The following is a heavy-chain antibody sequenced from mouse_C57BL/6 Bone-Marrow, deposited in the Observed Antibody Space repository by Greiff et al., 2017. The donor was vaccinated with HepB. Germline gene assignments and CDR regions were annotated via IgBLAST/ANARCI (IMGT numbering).Heavy chain of an antibody. CDR3: ARHIIYYDYDDAMDY. Sequence: VKLVESGPGLVAPSQSLSITCTVSGFSLTSYGVHWVRQPPGKGLEWLVVIWSDGSTTYNSALKSRLSISKDNSKSQVFLKMNSLQTDDTAMYYCARHIIYYDYDDAMDYWGQGTSVTVSS. CDR2: IWSDGST. J-gene: IGHJ4*01. V-gene: IGHV2-6-1*01. D-gene: IGHD2-4*01. CDR1: GFSLTSYG.